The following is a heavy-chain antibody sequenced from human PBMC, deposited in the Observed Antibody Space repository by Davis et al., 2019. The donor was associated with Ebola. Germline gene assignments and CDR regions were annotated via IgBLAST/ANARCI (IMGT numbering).Heavy chain of an antibody. CDR1: GFTFSSYG. CDR2: IWYDGSNK. D-gene: IGHD3-10*01. V-gene: IGHV3-33*01. Sequence: PGGSLRLSCAASGFTFSSYGMHWVRQAPGKGLEWVAVIWYDGSNKYYADSVKGRFTISRDNSKNTLYLQMNSLRAEDTAVYYCARGKTYYYGSGSYSRYYGMDVWGQGTTVTVSS. CDR3: ARGKTYYYGSGSYSRYYGMDV. J-gene: IGHJ6*02.